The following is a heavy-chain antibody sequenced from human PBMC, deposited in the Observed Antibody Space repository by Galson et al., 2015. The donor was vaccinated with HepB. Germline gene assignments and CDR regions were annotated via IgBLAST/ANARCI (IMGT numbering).Heavy chain of an antibody. CDR1: GFTFSSYW. CDR2: IKQDGSEK. D-gene: IGHD3-3*01. Sequence: SLRLSCAASGFTFSSYWMSWVRQAPGKGLEWVANIKQDGSEKYYVDSVKGRFTISRDNAKNSLYLQMNSLRAEDTAVYYCARAAPYYDFWSGYPNWFDPWGQGTLVTVSS. J-gene: IGHJ5*02. V-gene: IGHV3-7*03. CDR3: ARAAPYYDFWSGYPNWFDP.